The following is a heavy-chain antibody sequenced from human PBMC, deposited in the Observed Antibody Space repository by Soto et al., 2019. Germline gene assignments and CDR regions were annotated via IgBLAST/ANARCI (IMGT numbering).Heavy chain of an antibody. V-gene: IGHV3-74*01. D-gene: IGHD1-1*01. Sequence: EVQLVESGGGFNQPGGSLRLSCAASGFTFSTYCMHWVRHTPGTGLVWVSRTCRYGSELYYADSVKGRFTMSRDDAKNTLYLQMDSLRVEDTGIYYCVRGTTAWRGMDYWGQGALVTVSS. CDR2: TCRYGSEL. CDR1: GFTFSTYC. CDR3: VRGTTAWRGMDY. J-gene: IGHJ4*02.